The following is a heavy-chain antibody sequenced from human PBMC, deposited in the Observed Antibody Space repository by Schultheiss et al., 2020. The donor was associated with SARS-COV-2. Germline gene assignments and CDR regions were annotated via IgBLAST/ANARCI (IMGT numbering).Heavy chain of an antibody. CDR1: GGSISDYY. Sequence: SETLSLTCTVSGGSISDYYWSWIRQPPGKGLEWIGYIYYSGSTYYNPSLKSRVTISVDTSKNQFSLKLSSVTAADTAVYYCARAGYCSSTSCDHYYYYYMDVWGKGTTVTVSS. J-gene: IGHJ6*03. D-gene: IGHD2-2*01. CDR2: IYYSGST. V-gene: IGHV4-59*08. CDR3: ARAGYCSSTSCDHYYYYYMDV.